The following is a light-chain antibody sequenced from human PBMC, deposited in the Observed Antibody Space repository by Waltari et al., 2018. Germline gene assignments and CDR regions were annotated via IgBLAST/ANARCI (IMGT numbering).Light chain of an antibody. J-gene: IGKJ5*01. CDR1: QSINSY. CDR3: QQSFITLPST. CDR2: AAS. V-gene: IGKV1-39*01. Sequence: DIQMTQSPSSLSASVGDRVTITCRASQSINSYLNWYQQKQGKGPKLLTYAASSLQSGVPSRFSGSGSWTEFTLTISSLQPEDFATYYCQQSFITLPSTFGQGTRLEIK.